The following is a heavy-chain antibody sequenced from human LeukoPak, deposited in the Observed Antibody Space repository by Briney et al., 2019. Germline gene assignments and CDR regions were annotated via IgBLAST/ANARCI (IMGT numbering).Heavy chain of an antibody. CDR2: IYYSGST. CDR1: GGSIGSYY. J-gene: IGHJ4*02. Sequence: SETLSLTCTVSGGSIGSYYWSWIRQPPGKGLEWIGYIYYSGSTNYNPSLKSRVTISVDTSKNQFSLKLSSVTAADTAVYYCAVAVAGLYFDYWGQGTLVTVSS. D-gene: IGHD6-19*01. CDR3: AVAVAGLYFDY. V-gene: IGHV4-59*08.